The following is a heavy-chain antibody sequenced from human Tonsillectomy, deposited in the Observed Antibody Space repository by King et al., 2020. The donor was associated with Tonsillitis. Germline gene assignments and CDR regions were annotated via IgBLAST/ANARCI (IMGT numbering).Heavy chain of an antibody. J-gene: IGHJ5*02. CDR3: AKEGSGTYLSWFDP. Sequence: VQLVESGGGLVHPGGSLRLSCAASGLTFSSYAMSWVRQATGKGLEWVSGISGSGGSTYYADTVKGRFTISRDNSKNTLYLQMNSLRVEDTAVYYCAKEGSGTYLSWFDPWGQGTLVTVSS. CDR2: ISGSGGST. CDR1: GLTFSSYA. V-gene: IGHV3-23*04. D-gene: IGHD3-10*01.